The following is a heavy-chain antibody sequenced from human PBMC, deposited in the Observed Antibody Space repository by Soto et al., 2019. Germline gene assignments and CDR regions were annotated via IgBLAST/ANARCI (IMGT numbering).Heavy chain of an antibody. J-gene: IGHJ6*02. Sequence: QMQLEESGGGVVQPGRSLRVSCVASGFTFSHYGMHWVRQAPGKGLEWVAVIWHHGGNKYYADSVKGRFTIYRDNARNTLYLQMDSLRGEDTGVYYCVSDETQLERRPSYGKDVWGRGTTVIVSS. D-gene: IGHD1-1*01. CDR3: VSDETQLERRPSYGKDV. V-gene: IGHV3-33*01. CDR2: IWHHGGNK. CDR1: GFTFSHYG.